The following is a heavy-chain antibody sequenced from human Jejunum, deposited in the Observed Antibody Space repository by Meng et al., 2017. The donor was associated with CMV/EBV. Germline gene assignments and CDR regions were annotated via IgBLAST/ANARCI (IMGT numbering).Heavy chain of an antibody. Sequence: RRLSCAASGLLCSNYWRDWVRQVPGKGLVWVSRINSDGSVTTYADSVKGRFTISRDNAKNTLYLQMNSLRVDDSAVYYCARPSGSWGQGTLVTVSS. V-gene: IGHV3-74*03. J-gene: IGHJ5*02. CDR3: ARPSGS. D-gene: IGHD6-25*01. CDR1: GLLCSNYW. CDR2: INSDGSVT.